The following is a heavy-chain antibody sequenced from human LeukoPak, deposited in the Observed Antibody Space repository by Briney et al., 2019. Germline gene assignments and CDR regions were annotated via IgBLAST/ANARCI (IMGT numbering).Heavy chain of an antibody. Sequence: ASVKVSCKASGYTFTSYGISWVRQAPGQGLEWMGWISAYNGNTNYAQKLQGRVTMTTDTSTSTAYMELRSLISDDTAVYYCARVYYDFWSGYEYDAFDIWGQGTMVTVSS. V-gene: IGHV1-18*01. CDR3: ARVYYDFWSGYEYDAFDI. J-gene: IGHJ3*02. CDR1: GYTFTSYG. D-gene: IGHD3-3*01. CDR2: ISAYNGNT.